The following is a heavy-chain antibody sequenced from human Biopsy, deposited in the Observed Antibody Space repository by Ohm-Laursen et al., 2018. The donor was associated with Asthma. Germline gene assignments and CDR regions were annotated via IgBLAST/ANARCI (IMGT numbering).Heavy chain of an antibody. Sequence: SLRLSCAASGFTFSSFGIHWVRQAPGKGLEWVAVISYDGSDKYYAGSVKGRFTISRDNSKNTLYLQMNSLRAEDTAVYYCAKGHGDYVFPYFQHWGPGTLVTVSS. CDR2: ISYDGSDK. CDR3: AKGHGDYVFPYFQH. J-gene: IGHJ1*01. CDR1: GFTFSSFG. D-gene: IGHD4-17*01. V-gene: IGHV3-30*18.